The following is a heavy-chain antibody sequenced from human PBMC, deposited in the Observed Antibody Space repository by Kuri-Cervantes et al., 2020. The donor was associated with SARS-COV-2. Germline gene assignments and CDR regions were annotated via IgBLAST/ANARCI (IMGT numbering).Heavy chain of an antibody. V-gene: IGHV4-59*06. D-gene: IGHD5-12*01. J-gene: IGHJ4*02. CDR3: AREWKGRYSGTFTDY. CDR1: GGSISSYY. CDR2: IYYSGST. Sequence: ESLKISCTVSGGSISSYYWSWIRQHPGKGLEWIGYIYYSGSTYYNPSLKSRVTMSLDTSKNQFSLKLTSVSAADTAVYYCAREWKGRYSGTFTDYWGPGTLVTVSS.